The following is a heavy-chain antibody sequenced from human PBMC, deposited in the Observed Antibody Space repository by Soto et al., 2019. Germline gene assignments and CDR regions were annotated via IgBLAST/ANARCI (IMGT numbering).Heavy chain of an antibody. CDR3: AKGRSSMIVVVMDY. J-gene: IGHJ4*02. CDR2: ITWNSGHI. CDR1: GFNFDDSA. Sequence: PGGSLRLSCVASGFNFDDSAMNWVRQVPGKGLELVSGITWNSGHILYADSVKGRFTISRDNAKKSLYLELNSLRREDTALYFCAKGRSSMIVVVMDYWGQGTPVTVSS. D-gene: IGHD3-22*01. V-gene: IGHV3-9*01.